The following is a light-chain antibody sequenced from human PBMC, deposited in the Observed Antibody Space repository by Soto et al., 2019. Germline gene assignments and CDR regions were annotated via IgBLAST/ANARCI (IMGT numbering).Light chain of an antibody. CDR3: QQYVTSPFT. Sequence: IEMTQSPATLSASPGDRATLSCRASQPVNNNLAWYQQKPGQAPRLLIYAASRRAIGIPDTFSGSGSGTDFTLTISRLEPEDFAVYYCQQYVTSPFTFGPGTKVDIK. CDR2: AAS. V-gene: IGKV3-20*01. J-gene: IGKJ3*01. CDR1: QPVNNN.